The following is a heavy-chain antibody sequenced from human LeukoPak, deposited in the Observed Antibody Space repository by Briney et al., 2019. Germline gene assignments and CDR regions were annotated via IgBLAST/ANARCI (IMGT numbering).Heavy chain of an antibody. Sequence: SETLSLTCTVSGGSISSSSYYWGWIRQPPGKGLEWIGSIYYSGSTYYNPSLKSRVTISVDTSKNQFSLKLSSVTAADMAAYLCARGGLADAFDIWGQGTMVTVSS. CDR3: ARGGLADAFDI. D-gene: IGHD3-22*01. CDR1: GGSISSSSYY. V-gene: IGHV4-39*01. J-gene: IGHJ3*02. CDR2: IYYSGST.